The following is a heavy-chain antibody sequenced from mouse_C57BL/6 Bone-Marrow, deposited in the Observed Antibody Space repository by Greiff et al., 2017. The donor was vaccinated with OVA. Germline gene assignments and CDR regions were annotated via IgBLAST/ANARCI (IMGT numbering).Heavy chain of an antibody. J-gene: IGHJ1*03. CDR2: IRNKANGYTT. CDR3: ARYGGGSYWYFDV. V-gene: IGHV7-3*01. D-gene: IGHD1-1*02. Sequence: DVMLVESGGGLVQPGGSLSLSCAASGFTFTDYYMSWVRQPPGKALEWLGFIRNKANGYTTAYSASVKGRFTISRDKSQSILYLQMNALRAEDSATYYCARYGGGSYWYFDVWGTGTTVTVSS. CDR1: GFTFTDYY.